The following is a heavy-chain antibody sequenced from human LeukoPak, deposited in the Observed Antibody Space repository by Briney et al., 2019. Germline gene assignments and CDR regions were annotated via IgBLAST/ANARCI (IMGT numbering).Heavy chain of an antibody. CDR1: GFTFSSFG. D-gene: IGHD6-13*01. V-gene: IGHV3-33*01. CDR3: VRGVGVSRFNYLDS. Sequence: SGRSLTLSCAASGFTFSSFGMHWVRQAPGKGLEWVAVIWYDASNKYYADSVKGRFIISRDNSKNTLYLQMNSLRDDDTAVYYCVRGVGVSRFNYLDSWGQGTLVIVSS. J-gene: IGHJ4*02. CDR2: IWYDASNK.